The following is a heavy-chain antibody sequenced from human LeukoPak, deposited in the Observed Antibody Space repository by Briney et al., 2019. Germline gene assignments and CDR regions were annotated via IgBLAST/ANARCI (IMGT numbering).Heavy chain of an antibody. J-gene: IGHJ6*02. Sequence: SVKVSCKASGGTFSSYAISWVRQAPGQGLEWMVGIIPIFGTANYAQKFQGRVTITADESTSTAYMELSSLRSEDTAVYYCARAVVAGSIYYYGMDVWGQGTTVTVSS. CDR2: IIPIFGTA. CDR3: ARAVVAGSIYYYGMDV. CDR1: GGTFSSYA. V-gene: IGHV1-69*13. D-gene: IGHD2-15*01.